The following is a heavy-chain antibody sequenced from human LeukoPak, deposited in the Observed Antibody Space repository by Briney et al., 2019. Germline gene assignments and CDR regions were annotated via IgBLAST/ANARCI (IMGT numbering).Heavy chain of an antibody. CDR3: ARVQAVGVPVAIDAYYSYGMDV. V-gene: IGHV1-69*04. Sequence: VASVKVSRKASGSTFSRNSISWVRQVPGQGLEWMGRFIPMVGVAAYAQKFQGRITNTEDRSTNTAFMELSSLRSEDTAVYYCARVQAVGVPVAIDAYYSYGMDVWGQGTAVTVSS. CDR1: GSTFSRNS. CDR2: FIPMVGVA. J-gene: IGHJ6*02. D-gene: IGHD2-2*02.